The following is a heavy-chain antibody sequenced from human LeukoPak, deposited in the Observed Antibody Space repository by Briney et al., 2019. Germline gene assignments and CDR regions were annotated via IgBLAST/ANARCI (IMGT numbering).Heavy chain of an antibody. CDR3: ARDRITIFGVVISPPTYYYGMDV. Sequence: SETLSLTCTVSGGSISSSSYYWGWIRQPPGKGLEWIGSIYYSGSTYYNPSLKSRVTISVDTSKNQFSLKLSSVTAADTAVYYCARDRITIFGVVISPPTYYYGMDVWGQGTTVTVSS. V-gene: IGHV4-39*02. CDR2: IYYSGST. J-gene: IGHJ6*02. D-gene: IGHD3-3*01. CDR1: GGSISSSSYY.